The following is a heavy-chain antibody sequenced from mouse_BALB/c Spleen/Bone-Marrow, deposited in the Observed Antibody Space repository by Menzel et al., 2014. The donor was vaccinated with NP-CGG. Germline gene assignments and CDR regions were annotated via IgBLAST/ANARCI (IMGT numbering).Heavy chain of an antibody. J-gene: IGHJ2*01. V-gene: IGHV5-9*02. CDR2: IRSGGSYT. Sequence: EVKVVDSGGGSVKPGGSLKLSCAASGFAFSDHDMSWVRQNPEKRLEWVATIRSGGSYTSYPDNMKGRFTISRDNARNTLYLQMSSLRSEDTALYYCARRRGYDYAFDYWGQGTTLTVSS. D-gene: IGHD2-4*01. CDR1: GFAFSDHD. CDR3: ARRRGYDYAFDY.